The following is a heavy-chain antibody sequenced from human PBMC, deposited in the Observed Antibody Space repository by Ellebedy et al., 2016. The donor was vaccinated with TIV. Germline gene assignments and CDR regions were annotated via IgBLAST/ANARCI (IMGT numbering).Heavy chain of an antibody. J-gene: IGHJ5*02. CDR3: VGFGVFNL. D-gene: IGHD3-3*01. V-gene: IGHV3-7*01. CDR1: GFTFRNFW. CDR2: IKTDGSET. Sequence: PGGSLRLSCAASGFTFRNFWMSWVRKAPGKGLEWVAHIKTDGSETYYVDSVKGRFTISRENAKNALFLQMDGLRVDDSAVYYCVGFGVFNLWGQGAPVTVSS.